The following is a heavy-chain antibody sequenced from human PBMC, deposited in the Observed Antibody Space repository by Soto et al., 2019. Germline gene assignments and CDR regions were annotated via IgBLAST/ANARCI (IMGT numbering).Heavy chain of an antibody. J-gene: IGHJ6*02. CDR1: GFTFSSYW. CDR3: ARFMGALLEWSDLLLDYGMDV. CDR2: IKQDGSEK. Sequence: PGGSLRLSCAASGFTFSSYWMSWVRQAPGKGLEWVANIKQDGSEKYYVDSVKGRFTISRDNAKNSLYLQMNSLRAEDTAVYYCARFMGALLEWSDLLLDYGMDVWGQGTTVTVSS. D-gene: IGHD3-3*01. V-gene: IGHV3-7*01.